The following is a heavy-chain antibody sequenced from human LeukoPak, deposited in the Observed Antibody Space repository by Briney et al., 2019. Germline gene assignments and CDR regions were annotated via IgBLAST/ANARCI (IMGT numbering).Heavy chain of an antibody. Sequence: SETLSLTCTVSGGSISSYYWSWIRQPPGKGLEWIGYIYYSGSTNYNPSLKSRVTISVDTSKNQFSLKLSSVTAADTAVYYCAATYYYDSSGYYGRDYYYGMDVWGQGTTVTVSS. V-gene: IGHV4-59*01. D-gene: IGHD3-22*01. J-gene: IGHJ6*02. CDR1: GGSISSYY. CDR3: AATYYYDSSGYYGRDYYYGMDV. CDR2: IYYSGST.